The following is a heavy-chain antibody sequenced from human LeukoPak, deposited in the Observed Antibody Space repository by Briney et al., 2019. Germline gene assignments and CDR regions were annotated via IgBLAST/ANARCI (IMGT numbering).Heavy chain of an antibody. J-gene: IGHJ4*02. CDR3: AREILGIYY. CDR1: GNYW. Sequence: GGSLRLSCAASGNYWMHWVRQVPGKGLVWVSHINSDGSWTSYADSVKGRFTISRDNAKNSLYLQMNSLRDEDTAVYYCAREILGIYYWGQGTLVTVSS. V-gene: IGHV3-74*01. CDR2: INSDGSWT. D-gene: IGHD2-15*01.